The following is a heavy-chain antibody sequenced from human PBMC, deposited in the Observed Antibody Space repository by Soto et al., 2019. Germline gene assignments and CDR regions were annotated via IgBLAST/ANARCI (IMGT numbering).Heavy chain of an antibody. CDR2: TSGSGFKK. V-gene: IGHV3-23*01. D-gene: IGHD1-26*01. Sequence: GGSLRLSCAASGFIFENFGMSWVRQAPGKGLEWISSTSGSGFKKYYADSVKGRFTISRDNSKSTVYLELNNLSAEDTAVYHCAKNQGVELVPLATVDWFDPWGEGSVVTVSS. CDR1: GFIFENFG. CDR3: AKNQGVELVPLATVDWFDP. J-gene: IGHJ5*02.